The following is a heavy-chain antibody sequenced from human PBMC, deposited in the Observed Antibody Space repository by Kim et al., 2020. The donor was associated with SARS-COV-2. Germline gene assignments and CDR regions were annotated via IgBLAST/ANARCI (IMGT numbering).Heavy chain of an antibody. CDR1: GGSFSGYY. CDR3: ARMTTVTKRGLDV. Sequence: SETLSLTCAVYGGSFSGYYWSWIRQPPGKGLEWIGEINHSGSTNYNPSLKSRVTISVDTSKNQFSLKLSSVTAADTAVYYCARMTTVTKRGLDVWGQGTTVTVSS. V-gene: IGHV4-34*01. J-gene: IGHJ6*02. CDR2: INHSGST. D-gene: IGHD4-17*01.